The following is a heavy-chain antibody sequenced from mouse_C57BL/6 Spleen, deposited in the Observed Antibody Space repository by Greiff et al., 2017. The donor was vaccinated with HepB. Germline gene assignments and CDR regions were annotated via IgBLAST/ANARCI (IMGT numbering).Heavy chain of an antibody. CDR3: AREGGYYYGSSYVDY. CDR2: INPSNGGT. CDR1: GYTFTSYW. D-gene: IGHD1-1*01. V-gene: IGHV1-53*01. Sequence: QVHVKQPGTELVKPGASVKLSCKASGYTFTSYWMHWVKQRPGQGLEWIGNINPSNGGTNYNEKFKSKATLTVDKSSSTAYMQLSSLTSEDSAVYYCAREGGYYYGSSYVDYWGQGTTLTVSS. J-gene: IGHJ2*01.